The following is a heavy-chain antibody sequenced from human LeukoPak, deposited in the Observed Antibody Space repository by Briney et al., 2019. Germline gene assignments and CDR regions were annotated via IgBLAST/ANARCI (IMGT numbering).Heavy chain of an antibody. J-gene: IGHJ6*04. CDR1: GFTFSSYS. CDR2: ISSSSSYI. CDR3: ARGEDIVVVPAAYYYGMDV. Sequence: GGSLRLSCAASGFTFSSYSMNWVRQAPGKGLEWVSSISSSSSYIYCADSVKGRFTISRDNAKNSLYLQMNSLRAEDTAVYYCARGEDIVVVPAAYYYGMDVWGKGTTVTVSS. V-gene: IGHV3-21*01. D-gene: IGHD2-2*01.